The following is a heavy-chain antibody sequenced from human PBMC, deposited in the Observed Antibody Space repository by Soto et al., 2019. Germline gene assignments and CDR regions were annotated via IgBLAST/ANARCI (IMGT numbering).Heavy chain of an antibody. CDR3: ARGNFVVVVAATRPGMSGYEP. CDR1: GYTFTSYG. Sequence: ASVKVSCRASGYTFTSYGISWVRQAPGQGLERMGWISAYNGNTNYAQKLQGRVTMTTDTSTSTAYMELRSLRSDDTAVYYCARGNFVVVVAATRPGMSGYEPWGQRALV. V-gene: IGHV1-18*01. D-gene: IGHD2-15*01. CDR2: ISAYNGNT. J-gene: IGHJ5*02.